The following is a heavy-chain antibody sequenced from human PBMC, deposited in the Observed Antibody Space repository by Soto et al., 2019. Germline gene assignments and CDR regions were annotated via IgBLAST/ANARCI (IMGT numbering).Heavy chain of an antibody. Sequence: SETLSLTCTVSGGSISSYYWSWIRQPPGKGLEWIGYIYYSGSTNYNPSLKSRVTISVDTSKNQFSLKLSSVTAADTAVYYCARVGSSSWYENWFDPWGQGTLVTVSS. V-gene: IGHV4-59*01. CDR1: GGSISSYY. J-gene: IGHJ5*02. D-gene: IGHD6-13*01. CDR2: IYYSGST. CDR3: ARVGSSSWYENWFDP.